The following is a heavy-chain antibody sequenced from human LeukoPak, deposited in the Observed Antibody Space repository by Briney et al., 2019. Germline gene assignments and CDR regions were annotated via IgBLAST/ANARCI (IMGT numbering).Heavy chain of an antibody. Sequence: SETLFLTCTVSGGSIRSSSYYWGWLRRPPGKGLEWIGSIYYSGSTSYNPSLKSRVTISVDTSKNQFSLSLSSVTAADTAVYYCARDHSSGWNWFDPWGQGTLVTVSS. V-gene: IGHV4-39*07. CDR1: GGSIRSSSYY. J-gene: IGHJ5*02. D-gene: IGHD6-19*01. CDR3: ARDHSSGWNWFDP. CDR2: IYYSGST.